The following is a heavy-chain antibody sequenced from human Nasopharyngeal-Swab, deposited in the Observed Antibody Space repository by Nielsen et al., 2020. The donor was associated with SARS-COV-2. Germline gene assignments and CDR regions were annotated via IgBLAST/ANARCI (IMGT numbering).Heavy chain of an antibody. CDR2: IYYTGST. CDR1: GGLISSSRSY. J-gene: IGHJ4*02. CDR3: ASDRGGIWDY. Sequence: SETLSLTCIVSGGLISSSRSYWGWLRQPPGKGLEWIGSIYYTGSTYSNSSLKSRVTISVDTSKNQFSLKLSAVTAADTAVYYCASDRGGIWDYWGQGTLVTVSS. D-gene: IGHD3-10*01. V-gene: IGHV4-39*07.